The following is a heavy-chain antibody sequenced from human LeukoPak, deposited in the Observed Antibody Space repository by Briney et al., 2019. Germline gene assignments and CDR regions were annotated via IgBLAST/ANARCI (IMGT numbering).Heavy chain of an antibody. J-gene: IGHJ6*03. Sequence: SETLSLTCAVYGGSFSGYYWSWIRQPPGKGLEWIAEINHSGSTNYSPSLKSRVTISVDTSKHQFSLKLTSVTAADTAVYYCARGQLERITVAGPLDVWGKGTTVTVSS. CDR2: INHSGST. CDR1: GGSFSGYY. CDR3: ARGQLERITVAGPLDV. V-gene: IGHV4-34*01. D-gene: IGHD6-19*01.